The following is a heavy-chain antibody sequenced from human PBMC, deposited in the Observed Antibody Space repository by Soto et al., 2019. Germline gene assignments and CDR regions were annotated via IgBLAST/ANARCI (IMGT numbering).Heavy chain of an antibody. J-gene: IGHJ4*02. CDR2: ISGSGDST. D-gene: IGHD6-19*01. Sequence: VQLLESGGGLVQPGGSLRLSCAVSGFTFRDYGMSWVRQAPGKGLEWVSMISGSGDSTYYADSVKGRFTISRDNSQNTLSLQMNSLRAEDMAVYYCAKGRSSGWSDYWGQGTLVTVSS. CDR1: GFTFRDYG. V-gene: IGHV3-23*01. CDR3: AKGRSSGWSDY.